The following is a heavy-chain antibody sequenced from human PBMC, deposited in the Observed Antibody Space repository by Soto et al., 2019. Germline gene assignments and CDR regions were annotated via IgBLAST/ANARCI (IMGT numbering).Heavy chain of an antibody. CDR3: ATSLGPGVEVAGDYSYYYAMDV. V-gene: IGHV1-69*01. CDR2: IIPLFGTSGTS. Sequence: QVQLVQSGAEVKKPGSSVKVSCKASGGPFSDYAISWVRQAPGQGLEWMGGIIPLFGTSGTSNYAQKFQGKVTITADESTSTAYMELSSLRSEDTAVYYCATSLGPGVEVAGDYSYYYAMDVWGQGTTVTVSS. J-gene: IGHJ6*02. CDR1: GGPFSDYA. D-gene: IGHD6-19*01.